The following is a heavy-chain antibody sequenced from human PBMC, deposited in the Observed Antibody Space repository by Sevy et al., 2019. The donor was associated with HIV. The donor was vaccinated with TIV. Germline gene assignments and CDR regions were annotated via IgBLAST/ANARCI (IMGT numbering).Heavy chain of an antibody. CDR3: ARGAPLYYSGSGSYLVH. CDR2: IKQDGSEK. J-gene: IGHJ4*02. CDR1: GFTFSSYW. V-gene: IGHV3-7*01. D-gene: IGHD3-10*01. Sequence: GGSLRLSCAASGFTFSSYWMNWVRQAPGKGLEWVANIKQDGSEKYYVDSVKGRFTISRDNAKNSVYLQMNRLRAEDTAVYYCARGAPLYYSGSGSYLVHWGQGTLVTVSS.